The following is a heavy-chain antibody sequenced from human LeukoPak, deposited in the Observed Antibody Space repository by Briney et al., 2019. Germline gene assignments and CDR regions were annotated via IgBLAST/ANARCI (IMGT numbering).Heavy chain of an antibody. CDR1: GFTFSSYG. Sequence: SGGSLRLSCAASGFTFSSYGMHWVRQAPGKGLEWVAVIWYDGSNKYYADSVKGRFTISRDNAKNSLYLQMNSLRAEDTAVYYCARDPHGWLLGYRGYYFDYWGQGTLVTVSS. D-gene: IGHD3-9*01. J-gene: IGHJ4*02. CDR2: IWYDGSNK. CDR3: ARDPHGWLLGYRGYYFDY. V-gene: IGHV3-33*01.